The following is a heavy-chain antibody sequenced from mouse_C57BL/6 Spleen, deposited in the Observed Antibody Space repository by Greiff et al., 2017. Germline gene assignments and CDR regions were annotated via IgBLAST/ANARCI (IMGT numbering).Heavy chain of an antibody. J-gene: IGHJ4*01. D-gene: IGHD1-1*01. Sequence: QVQLQQSGAELVRPGASVTLSCKASGYTFTDYEMHWVKQTPVHGLEWIGAIDPETGGTAYNQKFKGKAILTADKSSSTAYMELRSLTSEDSAVYDCTRERFITTVVATDAMDYWGQGTSVTVSS. CDR2: IDPETGGT. CDR3: TRERFITTVVATDAMDY. CDR1: GYTFTDYE. V-gene: IGHV1-15*01.